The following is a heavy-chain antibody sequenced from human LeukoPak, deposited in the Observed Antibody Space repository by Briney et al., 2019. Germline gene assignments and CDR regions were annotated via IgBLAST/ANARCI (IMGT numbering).Heavy chain of an antibody. CDR2: IYSGGST. Sequence: PGGSLRLSCAASGFTVSSNYMSWVRQAPGKGLEWVSVIYSGGSTYYADSVKGRFTISRDNSKNTLYLQRNSLRAEDTAVYYCARDRYGDSGGFDYWGQGTLVTVSS. CDR3: ARDRYGDSGGFDY. D-gene: IGHD4-17*01. V-gene: IGHV3-53*01. J-gene: IGHJ4*02. CDR1: GFTVSSNY.